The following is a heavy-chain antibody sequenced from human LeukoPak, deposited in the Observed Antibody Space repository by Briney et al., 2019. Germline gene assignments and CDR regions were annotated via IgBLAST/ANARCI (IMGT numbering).Heavy chain of an antibody. Sequence: GGSLRLSCAASEFVFSDYYMSWARQAPGKGLEWVSYISSGGSTIYYADSVKGRFTPSRDNAKNSLHLQMNSLRAEDTAVYYCAREMGGDYGSGTFFDLWGQGNMVTVSS. J-gene: IGHJ4*02. V-gene: IGHV3-11*01. D-gene: IGHD3-10*01. CDR2: ISSGGSTI. CDR1: EFVFSDYY. CDR3: AREMGGDYGSGTFFDL.